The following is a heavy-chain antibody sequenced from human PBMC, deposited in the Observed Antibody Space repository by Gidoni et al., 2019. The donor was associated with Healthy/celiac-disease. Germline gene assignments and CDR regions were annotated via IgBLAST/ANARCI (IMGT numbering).Heavy chain of an antibody. J-gene: IGHJ6*02. CDR2: IYSGGST. Sequence: EVQLVESGGGLVQPGGSLRLSCAASGFTVSSNYMSWVRQAPGKGLEWVSVIYSGGSTYYEDSVKGRFTISRHNSKNTLYLQMNSLRAEDTAVYYCARVIRYCSGGSCYQGYGMDVWGQGTTVTVSS. CDR1: GFTVSSNY. V-gene: IGHV3-53*04. D-gene: IGHD2-15*01. CDR3: ARVIRYCSGGSCYQGYGMDV.